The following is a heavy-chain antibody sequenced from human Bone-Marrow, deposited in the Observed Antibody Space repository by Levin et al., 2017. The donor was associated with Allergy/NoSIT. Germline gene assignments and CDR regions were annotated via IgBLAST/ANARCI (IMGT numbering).Heavy chain of an antibody. Sequence: GGSLRLSCEGSGYRFTNNWITWMRQTPGKGLEWMGRIDPSDSYTNYNPSFQGHVSISADKSVSTAYLQLNSLKASDTAMYYCARGVDGDLYFDYWGQGTLVTVSS. CDR3: ARGVDGDLYFDY. V-gene: IGHV5-10-1*01. CDR1: GYRFTNNW. J-gene: IGHJ4*02. CDR2: IDPSDSYT. D-gene: IGHD4-17*01.